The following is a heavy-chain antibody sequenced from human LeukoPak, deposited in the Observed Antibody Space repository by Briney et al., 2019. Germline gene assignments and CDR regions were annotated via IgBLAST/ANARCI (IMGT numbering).Heavy chain of an antibody. CDR2: INHSGST. J-gene: IGHJ6*03. D-gene: IGHD3-10*01. CDR1: GGSFSGYY. V-gene: IGHV4-34*01. Sequence: SETLSLTCAVYGGSFSGYYWSWIRQPPGKGLEWIGEINHSGSTNYNPSLKSRVTISVDTSKNQFSLKLSSVTAADTAVYYCARGIPQWFGERQRYYYYMDVWGKGTTVTVSS. CDR3: ARGIPQWFGERQRYYYYMDV.